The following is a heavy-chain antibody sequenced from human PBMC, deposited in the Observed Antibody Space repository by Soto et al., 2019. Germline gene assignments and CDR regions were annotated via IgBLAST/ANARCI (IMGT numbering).Heavy chain of an antibody. CDR2: IYYSGST. Sequence: SETLSLTCTVSGGSISSYYWSWIRQPPGKGLEWIGYIYYSGSTNYNPSLKSRVTISVDTSKNQFSLKLSSVTAADTAVYYCARGSSNYDILTGYYTYYFDYWGQGTLVTVSS. D-gene: IGHD3-9*01. CDR3: ARGSSNYDILTGYYTYYFDY. V-gene: IGHV4-59*01. J-gene: IGHJ4*02. CDR1: GGSISSYY.